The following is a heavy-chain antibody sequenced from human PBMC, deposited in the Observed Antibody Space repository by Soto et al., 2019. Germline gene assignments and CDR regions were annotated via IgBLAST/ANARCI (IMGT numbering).Heavy chain of an antibody. Sequence: KTSETLSLTCTVSGGSISSYYWSWIRQPAGKGLEWIGRINNSGRTNYNPSLRSRVTMSVDTSKNQFSLRLTSVTAADTAMYYCVRDLVVASGHSNWFDPWGQGTLVTVSS. V-gene: IGHV4-4*07. CDR1: GGSISSYY. CDR3: VRDLVVASGHSNWFDP. D-gene: IGHD3-10*01. J-gene: IGHJ5*02. CDR2: INNSGRT.